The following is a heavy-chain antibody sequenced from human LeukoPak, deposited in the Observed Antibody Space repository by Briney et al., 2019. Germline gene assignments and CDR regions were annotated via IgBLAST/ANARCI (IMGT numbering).Heavy chain of an antibody. V-gene: IGHV3-23*01. Sequence: GGSLRPSCAASGFTFSTYAMSWVRQAPGKGLEWVSVISGSGDITYYADSVKGRFTISRDNSKNTLYLQMSSLRAEDTAVYYCAKVSCSSSSCPIDYWGQGTLVTVSS. D-gene: IGHD2-2*01. CDR2: ISGSGDIT. CDR1: GFTFSTYA. CDR3: AKVSCSSSSCPIDY. J-gene: IGHJ4*02.